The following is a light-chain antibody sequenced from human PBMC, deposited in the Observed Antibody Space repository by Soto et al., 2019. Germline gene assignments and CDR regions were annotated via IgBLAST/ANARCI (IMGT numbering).Light chain of an antibody. J-gene: IGKJ4*01. CDR3: QQFSSCPLT. Sequence: EIVLTQSPATLSLSPGERAALSCRASQSVGLYLAWYQQKPGQAPRLLIYDASARATGIPARFSGGGSGTDFTLTISRLEPEDFAVYYCQQFSSCPLTFGGGTKVDVK. V-gene: IGKV3-11*01. CDR2: DAS. CDR1: QSVGLY.